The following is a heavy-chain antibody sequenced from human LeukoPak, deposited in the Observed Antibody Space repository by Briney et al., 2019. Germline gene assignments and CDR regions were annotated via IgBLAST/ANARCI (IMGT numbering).Heavy chain of an antibody. J-gene: IGHJ3*02. CDR2: IWYDGSNK. CDR1: GFAFSTYA. V-gene: IGHV3-33*01. Sequence: QPGRSLRLSCAASGFAFSTYAMYWVRQAPGKGLEWVTVIWYDGSNKYYADSVKGRFTISRDNSKNTLYLQMNSLRAADTAVYYFARGAYFSDDSCRGAFDIWAKGTRVTVFS. D-gene: IGHD2-15*01. CDR3: ARGAYFSDDSCRGAFDI.